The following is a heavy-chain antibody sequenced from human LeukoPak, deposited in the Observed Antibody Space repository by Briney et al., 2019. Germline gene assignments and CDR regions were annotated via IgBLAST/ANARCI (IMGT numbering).Heavy chain of an antibody. CDR3: ARAGNYYDSSGYPF. J-gene: IGHJ3*01. CDR1: EFIFRSDS. D-gene: IGHD3-22*01. V-gene: IGHV3-48*01. CDR2: ISSSSSTI. Sequence: GGSLRLSCAASEFIFRSDSMNWVRQAPGKGLEWVSYISSSSSTIYYADSVKGRFTISRDNAKNSLHLQMNSLRAEDTAVYYCARAGNYYDSSGYPFWGQGTMVTVSS.